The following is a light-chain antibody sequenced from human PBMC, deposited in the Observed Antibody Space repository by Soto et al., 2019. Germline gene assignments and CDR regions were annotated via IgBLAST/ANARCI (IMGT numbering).Light chain of an antibody. CDR2: EVD. V-gene: IGLV2-23*02. J-gene: IGLJ2*01. CDR3: CTYAGHVPK. Sequence: QSALTQPASVSGSPGQSITISCAGTTSDVAYYDLVSWYQQHPGRAPKLLIYEVDKRPSGIPVRFSGSKSGATASLTISGLLPEDEAVYFCCTYAGHVPKFGGGTK. CDR1: TSDVAYYDL.